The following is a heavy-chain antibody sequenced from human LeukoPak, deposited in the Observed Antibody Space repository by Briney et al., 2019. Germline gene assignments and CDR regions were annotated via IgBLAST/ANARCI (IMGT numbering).Heavy chain of an antibody. CDR3: AREGVKSDAFDI. CDR1: GFTFDDYG. J-gene: IGHJ3*02. CDR2: INWNGGST. Sequence: GGSLRLSCAASGFTFDDYGMSWVRQAPGKGLEWVSGINWNGGSTGYADSVKGRLTISRDNAKNSLYLQMNSLRAEDTAVYYCAREGVKSDAFDIWGQGTMVTVSS. D-gene: IGHD3-10*01. V-gene: IGHV3-20*04.